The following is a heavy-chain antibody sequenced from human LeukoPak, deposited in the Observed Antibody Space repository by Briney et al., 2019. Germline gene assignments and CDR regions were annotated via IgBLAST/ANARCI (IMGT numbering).Heavy chain of an antibody. CDR2: IAHHGNNR. V-gene: IGHV3-30*02. CDR3: AKDGSWSCTD. J-gene: IGHJ4*02. CDR1: GFTFSASA. D-gene: IGHD2-21*01. Sequence: GGSLRLSCTTSGFTFSASAMHWVRQGPGKGLEWVSYIAHHGNNRYYVDSVKGRLTISRDNSKGTLYLQMNSLRGDDTAIYYCAKDGSWSCTDWGQGTLVTVAP.